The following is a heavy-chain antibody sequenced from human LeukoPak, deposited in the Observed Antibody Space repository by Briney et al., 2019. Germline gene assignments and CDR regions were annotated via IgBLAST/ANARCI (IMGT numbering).Heavy chain of an antibody. V-gene: IGHV3-23*01. J-gene: IGHJ5*02. Sequence: GGSLRLSCAASGFSLSTYAMSWVRQAPGKGPEWVSAISGAGGRTYYADSVKGRYTISRDNSKNTLYLQMDSLRAEDTAVYYCAKDRADNGDRLRFDPWGQGTLVTVSS. CDR1: GFSLSTYA. CDR2: ISGAGGRT. CDR3: AKDRADNGDRLRFDP. D-gene: IGHD4-17*01.